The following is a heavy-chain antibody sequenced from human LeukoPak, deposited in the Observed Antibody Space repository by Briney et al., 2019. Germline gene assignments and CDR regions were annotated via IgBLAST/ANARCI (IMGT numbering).Heavy chain of an antibody. Sequence: GGSLRLSCAASGFTFSSYEMNWVRQAPGKGLEWVSYISSSGSTIYYADSVKGRFTISRDNAKNSLYLQMNSLRAEDTAVYYCARVGSGSDAFDIWGQGTMVTVSS. CDR1: GFTFSSYE. CDR2: ISSSGSTI. CDR3: ARVGSGSDAFDI. V-gene: IGHV3-48*03. J-gene: IGHJ3*02. D-gene: IGHD2-15*01.